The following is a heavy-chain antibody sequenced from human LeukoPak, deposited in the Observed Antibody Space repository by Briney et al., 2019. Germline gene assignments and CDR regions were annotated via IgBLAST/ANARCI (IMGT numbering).Heavy chain of an antibody. J-gene: IGHJ3*01. V-gene: IGHV3-23*01. D-gene: IGHD2-21*02. CDR3: AKDYTICAGDCSSPGDAFDL. CDR2: ISGSGDDSSSGGTT. CDR1: GFRFSTYA. Sequence: GGSLRLSCVASGFRFSTYAMSWVRQSPGKGLEWVSGISGSGDDSSSGGTTHYEDSVRGRFTISRDNSKNTLHLEMNSRRVEDTALYYCAKDYTICAGDCSSPGDAFDLWGQGTMVTVSS.